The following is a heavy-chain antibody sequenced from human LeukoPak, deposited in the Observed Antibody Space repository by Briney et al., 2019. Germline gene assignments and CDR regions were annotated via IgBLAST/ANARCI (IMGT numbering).Heavy chain of an antibody. CDR1: GDSVSNSSFY. CDR2: IYYSGST. Sequence: NPSETLSLTCTVSGDSVSNSSFYWGWIRQPPGKGLEWIGSIYYSGSTYYNPSLKSRVTISVDTSTNQFSLKLSSVTAADTAVYYCASMVRGAKGVDYWGQGTLVTVSS. V-gene: IGHV4-39*07. CDR3: ASMVRGAKGVDY. J-gene: IGHJ4*02. D-gene: IGHD3-10*01.